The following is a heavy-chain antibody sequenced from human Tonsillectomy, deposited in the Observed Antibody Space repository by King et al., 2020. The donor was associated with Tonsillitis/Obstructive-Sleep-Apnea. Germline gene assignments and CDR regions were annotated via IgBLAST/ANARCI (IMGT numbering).Heavy chain of an antibody. D-gene: IGHD2-2*02. Sequence: VQLVESGGGVVRPGGSLRLSCAASGFTFDDYAMHWVRQAPGKGLEWVSLISGDGTRTFYADSVKSRFTISRDNSKNSLYLQMNSLRTEDTALYYCAKDSMGNCSSISCYTKRVYYYYYMDVWGKGTTVTVSS. CDR2: ISGDGTRT. V-gene: IGHV3-43*02. CDR3: AKDSMGNCSSISCYTKRVYYYYYMDV. CDR1: GFTFDDYA. J-gene: IGHJ6*03.